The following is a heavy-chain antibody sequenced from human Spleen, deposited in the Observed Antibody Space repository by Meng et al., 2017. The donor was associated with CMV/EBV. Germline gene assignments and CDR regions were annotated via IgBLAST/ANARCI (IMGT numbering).Heavy chain of an antibody. CDR1: GFTFSDYY. Sequence: GESPKISCAASGFTFSDYYMSWIRQAPGKGLEWVSYISSSGSTIYYADSVKGRFTISRDNAKNSLYLQMNSLRAEDTAVYYCARVHYYGMDVWGQGTTVTVSS. CDR2: ISSSGSTI. J-gene: IGHJ6*02. CDR3: ARVHYYGMDV. V-gene: IGHV3-11*01.